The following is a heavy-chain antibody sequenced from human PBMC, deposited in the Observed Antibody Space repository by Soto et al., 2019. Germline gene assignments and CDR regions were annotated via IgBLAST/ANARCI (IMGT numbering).Heavy chain of an antibody. CDR2: IYYSGST. J-gene: IGHJ5*01. Sequence: PSETLSLTCTVSGGSISSCYWSWIRQPPGKGLEWIGYIYYSGSTNYNPSLKSRVTISVDTSKNQFSLKLSSVTAADTAVYYCARDLIAVAGAPGPHWFDSWGQGTLFTVSS. CDR3: ARDLIAVAGAPGPHWFDS. V-gene: IGHV4-59*01. D-gene: IGHD6-19*01. CDR1: GGSISSCY.